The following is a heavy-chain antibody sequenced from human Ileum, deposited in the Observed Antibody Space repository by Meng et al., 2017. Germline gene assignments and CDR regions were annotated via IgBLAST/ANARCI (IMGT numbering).Heavy chain of an antibody. V-gene: IGHV4-4*03. CDR3: AREWSGSYRHFDY. J-gene: IGHJ4*02. CDR1: GGSISTSDW. CDR2: IHHSGST. Sequence: QGRLQASGPGPLKPPGPLPLPCAVSGGSISTSDWWSWVRQPPGKGLEWIGEIHHSGSTNYNPSLKSRVTISVDKSKNQFSLKLNSVTAADTAVYYCAREWSGSYRHFDYWGQGTLVTVSS. D-gene: IGHD1-26*01.